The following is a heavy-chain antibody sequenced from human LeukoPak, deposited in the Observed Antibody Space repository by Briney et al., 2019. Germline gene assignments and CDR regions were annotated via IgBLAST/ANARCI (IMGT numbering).Heavy chain of an antibody. CDR1: GFTFSDYY. CDR2: ISSSGSTT. Sequence: GSLRLSCAASGFTFSDYYMTWIRQAPGKGLEWVSYISSSGSTTYYADSVKGRFTISRDNAKNSLYLQMNSLRAEDTAVYYCTSSAAYYSYWGQGTLVTVSS. V-gene: IGHV3-11*01. D-gene: IGHD4/OR15-4a*01. J-gene: IGHJ4*02. CDR3: TSSAAYYSY.